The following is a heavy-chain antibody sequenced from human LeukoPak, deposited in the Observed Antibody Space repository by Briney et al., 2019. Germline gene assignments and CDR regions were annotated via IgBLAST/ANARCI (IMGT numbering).Heavy chain of an antibody. CDR1: GGSINSNSFY. J-gene: IGHJ4*02. D-gene: IGHD3-3*01. CDR3: ASNLRFLEWLPDS. V-gene: IGHV4-39*01. CDR2: LSYSGST. Sequence: SETLSLTCTVSGGSINSNSFYWGWARQPPGKGLEWIGIGSLSYSGSTYYSPSLKSRITISVDMAKSQSSLKLNSVTAADTAVYYCASNLRFLEWLPDSWGQGTLVTVSS.